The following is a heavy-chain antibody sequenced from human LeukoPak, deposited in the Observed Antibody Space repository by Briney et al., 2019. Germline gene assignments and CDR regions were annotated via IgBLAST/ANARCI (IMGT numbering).Heavy chain of an antibody. CDR1: GGSISSSSYY. D-gene: IGHD4-17*01. CDR2: IYYSGST. CDR3: ARDQRDYPDY. Sequence: PSETLSLTCTDSGGSISSSSYYWGWIRQPPGKGLEWIGSIYYSGSTYYNPSLKSRVTISVDTSKNQFSLKLSSVTAADTAVYYCARDQRDYPDYWGQGTLVTVSS. J-gene: IGHJ4*02. V-gene: IGHV4-39*02.